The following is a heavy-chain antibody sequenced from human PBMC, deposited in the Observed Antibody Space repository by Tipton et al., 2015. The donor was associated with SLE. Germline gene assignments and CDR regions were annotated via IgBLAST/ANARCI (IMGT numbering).Heavy chain of an antibody. CDR1: GFTFGDYA. Sequence: SLRLSCTASGFTFGDYAMSWFRQAPGKGLEWVGFIRSKAYGGTTEYAASVKGRFTISRDDSKSIAYLQMNSLKTEDTAVYYCAKDREWELPFDYWGQGTLVTVSS. J-gene: IGHJ4*02. CDR2: IRSKAYGGTT. V-gene: IGHV3-49*03. D-gene: IGHD1-26*01. CDR3: AKDREWELPFDY.